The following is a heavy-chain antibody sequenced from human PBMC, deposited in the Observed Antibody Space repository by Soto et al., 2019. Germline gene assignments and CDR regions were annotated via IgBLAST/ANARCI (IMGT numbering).Heavy chain of an antibody. V-gene: IGHV3-66*01. CDR3: ARGSSPPTYYFDY. J-gene: IGHJ4*02. CDR1: GFTVSSNY. Sequence: VQLVESGGGLVQPGGSLRLSCAASGFTVSSNYMSWVRQAPGKGLEWVSVIYSGGSTYYADSVKGRFTISRDNSKNTLYLQMNSLRAEDTAVYYCARGSSPPTYYFDYWGQGTLVTVSS. CDR2: IYSGGST. D-gene: IGHD6-13*01.